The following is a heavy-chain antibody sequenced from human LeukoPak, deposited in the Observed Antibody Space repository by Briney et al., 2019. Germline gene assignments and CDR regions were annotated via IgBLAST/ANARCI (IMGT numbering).Heavy chain of an antibody. V-gene: IGHV3-7*01. CDR3: ASFSGYSYGYVYYYMDV. CDR1: GFTFSSYW. Sequence: GGSLRLSCAASGFTFSSYWMSWVRQAPGKGLEWVANIKQDGSEKYYVDSVKGRFTISRDNAKNTLYLQMNSLRAEDTAAYYCASFSGYSYGYVYYYMDVWGKGTTVTVSS. J-gene: IGHJ6*03. CDR2: IKQDGSEK. D-gene: IGHD5-18*01.